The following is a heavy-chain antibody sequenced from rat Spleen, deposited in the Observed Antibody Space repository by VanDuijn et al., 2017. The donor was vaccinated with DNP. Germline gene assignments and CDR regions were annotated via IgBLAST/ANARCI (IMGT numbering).Heavy chain of an antibody. V-gene: IGHV5-58*01. Sequence: EVQLVETGGGLVQPGRSLKLSCVASGFTFSSCWMYWVRQAPGKGLEWVASITSGAGTTSYADSVKGRFTVSRDDSRNTLYLQMNSLRSEDTATYYCTRVGDLHDGGDGDALDAWGQGVMVTVSS. CDR2: ITSGAGTT. CDR3: TRVGDLHDGGDGDALDA. CDR1: GFTFSSCW. J-gene: IGHJ2*01. D-gene: IGHD1-12*02.